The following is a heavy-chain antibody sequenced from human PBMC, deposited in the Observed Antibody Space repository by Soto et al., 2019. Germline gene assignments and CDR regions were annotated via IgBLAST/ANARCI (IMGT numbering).Heavy chain of an antibody. Sequence: QVQLVQSGAEVKKPGASVKVSCKASGYTFTSYDINWVRQATGQGLEWMGWMNPNSGNTGYAQKFQGRVTMTKNTSRRTVYMELSSLRSEDTAVYYCARGERVMSGSTLTYLRFYYYYYYYMDVWGKGTTVTVSS. CDR2: MNPNSGNT. V-gene: IGHV1-8*01. J-gene: IGHJ6*03. CDR1: GYTFTSYD. D-gene: IGHD3-3*01. CDR3: ARGERVMSGSTLTYLRFYYYYYYYMDV.